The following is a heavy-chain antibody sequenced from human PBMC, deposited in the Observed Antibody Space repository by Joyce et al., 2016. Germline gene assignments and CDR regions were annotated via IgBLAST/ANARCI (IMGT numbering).Heavy chain of an antibody. V-gene: IGHV4-31*03. CDR1: GDTISSGGYD. J-gene: IGHJ4*02. Sequence: QVQLQESGPGLVRPSQTLSLTCNVSGDTISSGGYDWSWIRQHPGKGLESLGYIYHIGNTLYNPSLESRLTISVDMSKNQFFLNLNSVTAADTAVYYCASSAGSYSQFDYWGQGTLVTVSS. CDR3: ASSAGSYSQFDY. CDR2: IYHIGNT. D-gene: IGHD1-26*01.